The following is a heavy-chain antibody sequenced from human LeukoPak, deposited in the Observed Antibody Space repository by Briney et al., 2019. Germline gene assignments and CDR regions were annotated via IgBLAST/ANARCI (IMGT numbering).Heavy chain of an antibody. CDR3: AGTQLLWFGGLSTYYYYGMDV. CDR2: IYTSGST. D-gene: IGHD3-10*01. V-gene: IGHV4-4*07. Sequence: PSETLSLTCTVSGGSISSYYWSWIRQPAGKGLEWIGRIYTSGSTNYNPSLKSRVTMSVDTSKNQFSLKLSSVTAADTAVYYCAGTQLLWFGGLSTYYYYGMDVWGQGTTVTVSS. J-gene: IGHJ6*02. CDR1: GGSISSYY.